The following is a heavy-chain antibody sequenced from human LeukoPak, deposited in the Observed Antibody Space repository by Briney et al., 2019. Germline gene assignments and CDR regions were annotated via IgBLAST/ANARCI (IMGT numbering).Heavy chain of an antibody. CDR3: AKEPRVYYDILTGADY. J-gene: IGHJ4*02. Sequence: GGSLRLSCAASGFTFSSYAMSWVRQAPGKGLEWVSAISGSGGSTYYADSVKGRFTISRDNSKNTLYLQMNSLRAEDTAVYYCAKEPRVYYDILTGADYWGQGTLVTVSP. D-gene: IGHD3-9*01. CDR1: GFTFSSYA. V-gene: IGHV3-23*01. CDR2: ISGSGGST.